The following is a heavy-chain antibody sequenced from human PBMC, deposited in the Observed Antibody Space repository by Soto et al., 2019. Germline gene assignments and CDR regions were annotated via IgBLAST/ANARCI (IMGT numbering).Heavy chain of an antibody. Sequence: ASVKVSCKASGGTFSSYAISWVRQAPGQGLEWMGGIIPIFGTANYAQKFQGRVTITADESTSTAYMELSSLRSEDTAVYYCARDYDFWSGPSPLMDVWGQGTTVTVSS. CDR1: GGTFSSYA. V-gene: IGHV1-69*13. J-gene: IGHJ6*02. D-gene: IGHD3-3*01. CDR2: IIPIFGTA. CDR3: ARDYDFWSGPSPLMDV.